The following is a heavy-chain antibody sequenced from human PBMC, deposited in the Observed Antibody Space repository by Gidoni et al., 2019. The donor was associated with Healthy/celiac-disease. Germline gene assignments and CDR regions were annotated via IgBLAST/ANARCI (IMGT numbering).Heavy chain of an antibody. J-gene: IGHJ5*02. D-gene: IGHD3-10*01. CDR3: ARDGFPMVQGVIPNWFDP. CDR2: IWYDGSNK. CDR1: GSAFSSYG. V-gene: IGHV3-33*01. Sequence: QVQLVESGGGVVQPGRSLRLSCAASGSAFSSYGMHWVRQAPGKGLEWVAVIWYDGSNKYYADSVKGRFTSSRDNSKNTLYLQMNSLRAEDTAVYYCARDGFPMVQGVIPNWFDPWGQGTLVTVSS.